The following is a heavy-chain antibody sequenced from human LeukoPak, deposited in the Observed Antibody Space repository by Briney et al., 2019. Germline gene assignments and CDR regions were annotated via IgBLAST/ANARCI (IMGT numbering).Heavy chain of an antibody. CDR3: ARGPPIYGSGSYYNY. J-gene: IGHJ4*02. Sequence: SETLSLTCSVSGGSIRSYHWSWIRQPPGKGLEWMGYIYWSGRTYYNPSLKSRVTISVDTSKNQFSLKVNSVTAADTAVYYCARGPPIYGSGSYYNYWGQGTLVTVSS. V-gene: IGHV4-59*12. CDR2: IYWSGRT. D-gene: IGHD3-10*01. CDR1: GGSIRSYH.